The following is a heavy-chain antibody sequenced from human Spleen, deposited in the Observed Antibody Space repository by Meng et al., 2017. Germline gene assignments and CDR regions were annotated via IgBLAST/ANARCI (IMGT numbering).Heavy chain of an antibody. D-gene: IGHD6-19*01. J-gene: IGHJ4*01. CDR3: AVFSSGWGPFDC. Sequence: HARLQASGPVLVKASGTLSLTCAVSGGSIRSSNWWSWVRQPPGKGLEWIGEIYHLGSTNYNPSLRSRVTISVDKSKTQFSLKVTSVTAADTAVYYCAVFSSGWGPFDCWGQGTLVTVSS. CDR1: GGSIRSSNW. V-gene: IGHV4-4*02. CDR2: IYHLGST.